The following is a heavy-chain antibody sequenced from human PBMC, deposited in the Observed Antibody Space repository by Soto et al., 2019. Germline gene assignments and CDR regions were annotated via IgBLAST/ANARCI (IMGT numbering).Heavy chain of an antibody. V-gene: IGHV2-5*02. J-gene: IGHJ6*02. D-gene: IGHD3-22*01. Sequence: QITLKESGPTLVKPTQTLTLTCTFSGFSLSTSGVGVGWIRQPPGKALEWRALIYWDDDKRYSPSLKSRRTITEEPTKNQVVLNMTNMDPVDKATYYCAHIVVGLTYYSYYGMDVWGQGTTVTVSS. CDR2: IYWDDDK. CDR3: AHIVVGLTYYSYYGMDV. CDR1: GFSLSTSGVG.